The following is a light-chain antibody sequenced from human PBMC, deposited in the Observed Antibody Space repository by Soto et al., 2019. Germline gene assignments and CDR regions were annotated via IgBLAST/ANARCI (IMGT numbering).Light chain of an antibody. Sequence: EIVMTQSPDTLYVSPGEGATLSCRASQSVRTKLAGYQQKAGQAPRLLIYGASTRATGIPDRFSGSGSGTEFTLTISSLQSEDFAVYYCQQYNSWPPITFGQGTRLEIK. V-gene: IGKV3-15*01. CDR1: QSVRTK. CDR2: GAS. CDR3: QQYNSWPPIT. J-gene: IGKJ5*01.